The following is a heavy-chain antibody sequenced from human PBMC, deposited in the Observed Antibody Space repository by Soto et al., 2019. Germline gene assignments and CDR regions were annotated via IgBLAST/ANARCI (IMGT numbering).Heavy chain of an antibody. J-gene: IGHJ5*02. CDR3: ARDANGYGDYGNWFDP. CDR1: GFTFSTYS. D-gene: IGHD4-17*01. CDR2: ISSSSSTI. Sequence: GGSLRLSCAASGFTFSTYSMNWVRQAPRKGLEWVSYISSSSSTISYADSVKGRFTISRDNAKNSLYLQMNSLRAEDTAVYYCARDANGYGDYGNWFDPWGQGTLVTVSS. V-gene: IGHV3-48*01.